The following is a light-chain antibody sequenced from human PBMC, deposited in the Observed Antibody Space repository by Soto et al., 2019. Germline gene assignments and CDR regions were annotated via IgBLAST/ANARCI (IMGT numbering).Light chain of an antibody. Sequence: IQMTQSPSSLSASVGDRLTITCRASQGISNFLAWYQQKPGKVPQLLIYAASTLQEGPPSRFSGSVFRTDFTLTISSLQPEDVATYYCQNYNSAPRTFGQGTKVEIK. V-gene: IGKV1-27*01. CDR3: QNYNSAPRT. CDR2: AAS. CDR1: QGISNF. J-gene: IGKJ1*01.